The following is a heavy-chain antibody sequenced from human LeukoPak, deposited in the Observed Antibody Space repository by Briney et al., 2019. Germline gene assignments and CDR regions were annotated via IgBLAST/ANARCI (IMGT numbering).Heavy chain of an antibody. Sequence: GESLRLSCAASGFTFGSYDMHWVRQAPGKGLEWVAVISYDGNNKYYGDSAKGRFTISRDNSKNTVYLQMNSLRAEDTAVYYCAKPARVGAVDYWGQGTLVTVSS. V-gene: IGHV3-30*18. CDR1: GFTFGSYD. CDR3: AKPARVGAVDY. CDR2: ISYDGNNK. D-gene: IGHD6-13*01. J-gene: IGHJ4*02.